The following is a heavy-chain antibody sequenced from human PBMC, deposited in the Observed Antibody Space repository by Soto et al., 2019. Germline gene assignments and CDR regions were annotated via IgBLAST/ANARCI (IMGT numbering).Heavy chain of an antibody. D-gene: IGHD1-1*01. CDR2: ISYEGSNT. CDR3: ARVTPGNNLYYFSGLDV. Sequence: QVHLVESGGGVVQPGRSLRLSCVASGFTFGTYGIHWVRQAPGKGRQWVALISYEGSNTYYADSVRGRFTISRDNAKNTLYLQMNGLRPEDSGVYFCARVTPGNNLYYFSGLDVWGQGTSVTVSS. V-gene: IGHV3-30-3*01. J-gene: IGHJ6*02. CDR1: GFTFGTYG.